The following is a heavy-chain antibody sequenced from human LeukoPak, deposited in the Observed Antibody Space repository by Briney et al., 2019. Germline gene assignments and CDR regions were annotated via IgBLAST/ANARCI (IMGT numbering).Heavy chain of an antibody. CDR1: GGSISSSNW. CDR3: ARGEWDGSGSYYSYYFDY. D-gene: IGHD3-10*01. J-gene: IGHJ4*02. CDR2: IYHSGST. V-gene: IGHV4-4*02. Sequence: SGTLSLTCAVSGGSISSSNWWSWVRQPPGKGLEWIGEIYHSGSTNYNPSLKSRVTISVDKSKNQFSLKLSSVTAADTAVYYCARGEWDGSGSYYSYYFDYWGQGTLVTVSS.